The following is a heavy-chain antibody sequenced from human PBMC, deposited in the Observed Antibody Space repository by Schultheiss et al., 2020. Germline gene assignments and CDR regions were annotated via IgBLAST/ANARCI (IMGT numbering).Heavy chain of an antibody. CDR1: GFTFSSYA. V-gene: IGHV3-30-3*01. D-gene: IGHD3-10*01. CDR3: ASAYGSGSYTLYYYYYGMDV. J-gene: IGHJ6*02. Sequence: GGSLRLSCAASGFTFSSYAMHWVRQAPGKGLEWVAVISYDGSNKYYADSVKGRFTISRDNSKNTLYLQMNSLRAEDTAVYYCASAYGSGSYTLYYYYYGMDVWGQGTTGTVSS. CDR2: ISYDGSNK.